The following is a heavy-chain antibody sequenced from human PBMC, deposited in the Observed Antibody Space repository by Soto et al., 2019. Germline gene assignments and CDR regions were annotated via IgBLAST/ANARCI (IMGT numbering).Heavy chain of an antibody. Sequence: QVQLVQSGAEVKKPGASVKVSCKASGYSFTDYHIHWVRQAPGQGLEWLGRINPKSGGTSTAQKFQGWVTMTTDTSISTASMELTRLTSDDTAIYYCARGDSTDCSNGVCSYYYNRAMDVWGQGTTVTVSS. D-gene: IGHD2-8*01. CDR2: INPKSGGT. CDR1: GYSFTDYH. V-gene: IGHV1-2*04. CDR3: ARGDSTDCSNGVCSYYYNRAMDV. J-gene: IGHJ6*02.